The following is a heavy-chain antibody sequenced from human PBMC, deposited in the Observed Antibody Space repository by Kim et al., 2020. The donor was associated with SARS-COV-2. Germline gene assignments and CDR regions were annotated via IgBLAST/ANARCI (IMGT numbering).Heavy chain of an antibody. CDR2: IYWDDDK. CDR1: GFSLSTSGVG. J-gene: IGHJ5*02. Sequence: SGPTLVKPTQTLTLTCTFSGFSLSTSGVGVGWIRQPPGKALEWLALIYWDDDKRYSPSLKSRLTITKDTSKNQVVLTMTNMDPVDTATYYCAHTPRRVYYYGSGKNWFDPWGQGTLVTVSS. CDR3: AHTPRRVYYYGSGKNWFDP. D-gene: IGHD3-10*01. V-gene: IGHV2-5*02.